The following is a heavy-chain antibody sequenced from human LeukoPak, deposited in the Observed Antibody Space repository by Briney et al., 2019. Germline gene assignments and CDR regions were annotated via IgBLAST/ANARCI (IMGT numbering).Heavy chain of an antibody. Sequence: ASVKVSCKASGNTFTGYYMHWVRQAPGQGLEWMGWINLNSGGTNYAQKFQGRVTMTRDTSISTAYMELSRLRSDDTAVYYCARGEEAVTTPYFAYWGQGTLVTVSS. D-gene: IGHD4-11*01. V-gene: IGHV1-2*02. CDR3: ARGEEAVTTPYFAY. CDR2: INLNSGGT. J-gene: IGHJ4*02. CDR1: GNTFTGYY.